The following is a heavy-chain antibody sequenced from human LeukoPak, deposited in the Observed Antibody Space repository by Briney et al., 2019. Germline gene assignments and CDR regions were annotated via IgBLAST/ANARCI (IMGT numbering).Heavy chain of an antibody. J-gene: IGHJ4*02. V-gene: IGHV4-34*01. CDR2: INHSGST. Sequence: SETLSLTCAVYGGSFSGYYWSWIRQPPGKGLEWIGEINHSGSTNYHPSLKSRVTISVDTSKNQFSLKLSSVTAADTAVYYCARYRPGWNYEDGFDYWGQGTLVTVSS. CDR3: ARYRPGWNYEDGFDY. D-gene: IGHD1-7*01. CDR1: GGSFSGYY.